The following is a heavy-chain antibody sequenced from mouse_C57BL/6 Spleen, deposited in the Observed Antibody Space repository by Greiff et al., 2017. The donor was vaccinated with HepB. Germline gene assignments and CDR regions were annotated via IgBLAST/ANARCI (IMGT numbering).Heavy chain of an antibody. D-gene: IGHD2-1*01. CDR1: GYTFTSYW. V-gene: IGHV1-69*01. CDR3: ASSERDLGYGNDAMDY. CDR2: IDPSDSYT. Sequence: QVQLQQPGAELVMPGASVKLSCKASGYTFTSYWMHWVKQRPGQGLEWIGEIDPSDSYTNYNQKFKGKSTLTVDKSSSTAYMQLSSLTSEDSAVYYCASSERDLGYGNDAMDYWGQGTSVTVSS. J-gene: IGHJ4*01.